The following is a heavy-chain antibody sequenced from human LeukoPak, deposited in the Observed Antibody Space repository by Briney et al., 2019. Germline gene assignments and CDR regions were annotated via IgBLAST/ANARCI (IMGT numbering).Heavy chain of an antibody. D-gene: IGHD3-22*01. J-gene: IGHJ3*01. V-gene: IGHV4-59*01. CDR2: IFYTGST. CDR1: GGSISSYY. CDR3: ARSAHYYYDSAGYGVAFDV. Sequence: NPSETLSLTCTVSGGSISSYYWSWIRQPPGKGLEWIGNIFYTGSTKYNPSLKSRVTISVDTSKNQFSLKLSSVTAADTAMYYCARSAHYYYDSAGYGVAFDVWGQGTMVTVSS.